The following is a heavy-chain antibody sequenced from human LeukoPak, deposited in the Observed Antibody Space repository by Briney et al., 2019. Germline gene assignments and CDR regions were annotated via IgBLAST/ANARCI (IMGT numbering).Heavy chain of an antibody. CDR1: GGSISSYY. J-gene: IGHJ3*02. V-gene: IGHV4-59*12. CDR2: IYYSGST. Sequence: SETLSLTCTVSGGSISSYYRSWIRQPPGKGLEWIGYIYYSGSTYYNPSLKSRVTISVDTSKNQFSLKLSSVTAADTAVYYCAREEVAATLGAFDIWGQGTMVTVSS. D-gene: IGHD2-15*01. CDR3: AREEVAATLGAFDI.